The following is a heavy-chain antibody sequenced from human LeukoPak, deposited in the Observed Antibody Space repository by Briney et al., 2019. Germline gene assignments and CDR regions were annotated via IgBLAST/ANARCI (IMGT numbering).Heavy chain of an antibody. CDR2: ISNDGTNK. V-gene: IGHV3-30-3*01. J-gene: IGHJ4*02. Sequence: GGSLRLSCAASGFNFNDYTMNRIRQAPGKGLEWVAVISNDGTNKFYADSLKGRFILSRDNSKNTIYVEMNDLGTEDTAVYYCARGQGYDYWGQGTLVTVSS. CDR3: ARGQGYDY. D-gene: IGHD3-22*01. CDR1: GFNFNDYT.